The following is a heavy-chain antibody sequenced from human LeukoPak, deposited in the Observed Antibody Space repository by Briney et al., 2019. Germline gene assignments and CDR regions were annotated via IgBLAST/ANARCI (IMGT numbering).Heavy chain of an antibody. CDR1: GGSISSGDYY. CDR3: ARVGGSNDYGDYAQWFWGYFQH. CDR2: IYYSGST. J-gene: IGHJ1*01. Sequence: SETLSLTCTVSGGSISSGDYYWSWIRQPPGKGLEWIGYIYYSGSTYYNPSLKRRVTISVDTSKNQFSLKLSSVTAADTAVYYCARVGGSNDYGDYAQWFWGYFQHWGQGTLVTVSS. D-gene: IGHD4-17*01. V-gene: IGHV4-30-4*01.